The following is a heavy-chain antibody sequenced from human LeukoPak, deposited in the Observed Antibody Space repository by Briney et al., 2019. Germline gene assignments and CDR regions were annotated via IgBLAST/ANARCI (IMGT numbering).Heavy chain of an antibody. CDR3: STGIAVAGTGDSTGWFDP. CDR1: GYTFTSYY. V-gene: IGHV1-46*01. CDR2: INPSGGST. Sequence: ASVKVSCTASGYTFTSYYMHWVRQAPGQGLEWMGIINPSGGSTSYAQKFQGRVTMTRDTSTSTVYMELSSLRSEDTAVYYCSTGIAVAGTGDSTGWFDPWGQGTLVTVSS. D-gene: IGHD6-19*01. J-gene: IGHJ5*02.